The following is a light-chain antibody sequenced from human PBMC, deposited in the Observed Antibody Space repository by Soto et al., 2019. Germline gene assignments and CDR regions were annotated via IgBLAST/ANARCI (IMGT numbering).Light chain of an antibody. CDR2: DAS. J-gene: IGKJ3*01. CDR3: QHYSDSPRKFT. Sequence: EIVLTQSPVILSLSPGQRATLSCRASQSVGGTYLAWYQQKPGQAPRLLMSDASSRAAGIPDRFSGSGSGTDFTLTISRLDPEDSAVYYCQHYSDSPRKFTFGPGTKVDIK. CDR1: QSVGGTY. V-gene: IGKV3-20*01.